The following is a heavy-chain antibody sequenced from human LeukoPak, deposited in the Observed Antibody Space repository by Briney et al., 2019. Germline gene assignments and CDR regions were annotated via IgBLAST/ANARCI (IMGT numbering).Heavy chain of an antibody. CDR3: ARESNGGYGFDY. CDR2: ISAQNGNT. V-gene: IGHV1-18*01. D-gene: IGHD5-12*01. CDR1: GYMFTSHG. J-gene: IGHJ4*02. Sequence: ASVKVSCKSSGYMFTSHGIYWLRQAPGQGLEWMGWISAQNGNTNYVQQFLGRVTMTRDTSASTAYMELRSLKSDDTAVYYCARESNGGYGFDYWGQGTLVTVAS.